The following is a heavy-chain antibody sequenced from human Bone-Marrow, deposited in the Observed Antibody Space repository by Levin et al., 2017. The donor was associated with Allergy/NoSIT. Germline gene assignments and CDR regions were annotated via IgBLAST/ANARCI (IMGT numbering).Heavy chain of an antibody. V-gene: IGHV5-10-1*01. J-gene: IGHJ2*01. CDR1: GYSFTSYW. CDR3: ARRQADSGYSGYSPYWYFDL. CDR2: IDPSDSYT. D-gene: IGHD5-12*01. Sequence: GESLKISCKGSGYSFTSYWISWVRQMPGKGLEWMGRIDPSDSYTNYSPSFQGHVTISADKSISTAYLQWSSLKASDTAMYYCARRQADSGYSGYSPYWYFDLWGRGTLVTVSS.